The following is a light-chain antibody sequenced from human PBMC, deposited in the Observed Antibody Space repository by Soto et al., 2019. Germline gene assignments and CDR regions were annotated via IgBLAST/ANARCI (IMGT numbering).Light chain of an antibody. Sequence: ELVFTHSPATLSLSPGERATLSCRASQSVSSYLAWYQQKPGQAPRLLIYDASNRATGIPARFSGSGSGTDFTLTISSLEPEDFAVYYCQQRSNWPVTFGQGTRLENK. V-gene: IGKV3-11*01. CDR3: QQRSNWPVT. CDR1: QSVSSY. CDR2: DAS. J-gene: IGKJ5*01.